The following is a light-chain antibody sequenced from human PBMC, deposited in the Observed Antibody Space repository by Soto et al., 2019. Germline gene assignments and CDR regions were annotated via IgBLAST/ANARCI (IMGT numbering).Light chain of an antibody. J-gene: IGKJ1*01. CDR3: QQYDTSRRT. CDR1: QSVSSSY. V-gene: IGKV3-20*01. CDR2: GAS. Sequence: EIVLTQSPGNLSLSPGERATLSCRASQSVSSSYLAWYQQKPGQAPRLLIYGASSRATGLPDRFSGSGAGTDFSLTISRLEPEDFAVYYCQQYDTSRRTFGQGTKVDIK.